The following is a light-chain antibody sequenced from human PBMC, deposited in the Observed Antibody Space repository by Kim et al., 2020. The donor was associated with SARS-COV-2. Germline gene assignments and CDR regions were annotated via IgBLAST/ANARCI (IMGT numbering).Light chain of an antibody. CDR1: SSDVGGYNF. CDR3: FSFAGSTYV. V-gene: IGLV2-8*01. Sequence: PGQSVTITCTGTSSDVGGYNFVSWYQQHPGKAPKLMIYEVSKRPSGVPDRFSGSKSGNTASLTVSGLQAEDEADYYCFSFAGSTYVFGTGTKVTVL. CDR2: EVS. J-gene: IGLJ1*01.